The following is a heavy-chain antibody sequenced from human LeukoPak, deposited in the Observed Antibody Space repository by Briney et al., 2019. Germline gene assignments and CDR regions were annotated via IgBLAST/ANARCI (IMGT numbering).Heavy chain of an antibody. Sequence: GESLKISCKASGYSFTTYWIGWVRQVPGKGLEWMGVIHPTDYEARYSPSFQGQVTISADRSITTAYLQWSSLKASDTAMYYCTRRYSNSMDVWGRGLRSPSPQ. V-gene: IGHV5-51*01. CDR2: IHPTDYEA. CDR1: GYSFTTYW. D-gene: IGHD4-11*01. CDR3: TRRYSNSMDV. J-gene: IGHJ6*01.